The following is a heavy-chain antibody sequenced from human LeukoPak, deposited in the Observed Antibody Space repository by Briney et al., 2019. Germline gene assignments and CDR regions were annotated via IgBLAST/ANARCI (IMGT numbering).Heavy chain of an antibody. CDR3: APPAAGPGAEYSLY. J-gene: IGHJ1*01. V-gene: IGHV3-21*01. Sequence: PGGSLRLSCAASGFTFSSYSMNWVRQAPGKGLEWVSSISSSSSYIYYADSVKGRFTTSRDNAKNSLDLQMNSLKVEDTAVYYCAPPAAGPGAEYSLYWGQGTLVIVSS. D-gene: IGHD6-13*01. CDR2: ISSSSSYI. CDR1: GFTFSSYS.